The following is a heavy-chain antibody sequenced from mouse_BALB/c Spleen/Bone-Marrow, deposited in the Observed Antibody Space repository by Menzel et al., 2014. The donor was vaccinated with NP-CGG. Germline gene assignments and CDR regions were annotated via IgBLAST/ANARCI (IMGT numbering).Heavy chain of an antibody. D-gene: IGHD1-1*01. CDR3: SRLYYYGNFAY. V-gene: IGHV4-1*02. CDR1: GFDFSRYW. CDR2: INPDSSTI. Sequence: EVQLQDSGGGLVQPGGSLKLSCAASGFDFSRYWMSWVRQAPGKGLEWIGEINPDSSTINYTPSLKDKFIISRDNAKNTLYLQMSKVRSEDTALYYCSRLYYYGNFAYWGQGTLVTVSA. J-gene: IGHJ3*01.